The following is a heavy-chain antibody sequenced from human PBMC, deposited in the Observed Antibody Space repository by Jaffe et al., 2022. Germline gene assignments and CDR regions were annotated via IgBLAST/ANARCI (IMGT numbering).Heavy chain of an antibody. V-gene: IGHV4-61*01. J-gene: IGHJ5*02. CDR3: AREGNPRTNNWFDP. Sequence: QVQLQESGPGLVKPSETLSLTCTVSGGSVSSGSYYWSWIRQPPGKGLEWIGYIYYSGSTNYNPSLKSRVTISVDTSKNQFSLKLSSVTAADTAVYYCAREGNPRTNNWFDPWGQGTLVTVSS. CDR2: IYYSGST. D-gene: IGHD1-1*01. CDR1: GGSVSSGSYY.